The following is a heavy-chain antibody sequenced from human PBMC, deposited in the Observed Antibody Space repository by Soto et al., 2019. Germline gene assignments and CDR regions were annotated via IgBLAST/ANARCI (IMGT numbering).Heavy chain of an antibody. Sequence: EVRLVESGGGLVKRGGSFRLSCEASGITFSDAWMTWVRQAPGKGLEWIGRMKSKTYGGPADYATALKGRFTISRDDSKNTLYLQVDSLKTEDTAMYYCSTSDPRWSHWGQGTLVTVSS. D-gene: IGHD2-8*01. CDR3: STSDPRWSH. CDR1: GITFSDAW. CDR2: MKSKTYGGPA. J-gene: IGHJ4*02. V-gene: IGHV3-15*01.